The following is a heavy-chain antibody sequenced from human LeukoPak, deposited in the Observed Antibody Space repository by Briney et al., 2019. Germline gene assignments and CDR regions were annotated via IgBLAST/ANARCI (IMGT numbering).Heavy chain of an antibody. Sequence: ASVKVSCKASVGTFSSYVISWVRQAPGQGGEWMGGILPIFGTANYAQKFQGRVTITTDESTNTAYMELSSLRTEDTAVYYCARDLGCFGSSGYYGDYWGQGTLVTVSS. V-gene: IGHV1-69*05. J-gene: IGHJ4*02. D-gene: IGHD3-22*01. CDR2: ILPIFGTA. CDR3: ARDLGCFGSSGYYGDY. CDR1: VGTFSSYV.